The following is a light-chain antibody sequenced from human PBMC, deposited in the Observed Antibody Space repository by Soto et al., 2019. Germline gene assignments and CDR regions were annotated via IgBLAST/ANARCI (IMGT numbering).Light chain of an antibody. V-gene: IGKV3-20*01. J-gene: IGKJ4*01. CDR2: GAS. CDR1: QSVSINY. CDR3: QQFGLSPLT. Sequence: EIVLTQSPGTLSLSPGERATLSCRASQSVSINYLAWYQQKPGRAPRLLIYGASIRATGIPDRFSASGSGTHFTLTISSLEPEDFAVYFCQQFGLSPLTFCGGTKVEIK.